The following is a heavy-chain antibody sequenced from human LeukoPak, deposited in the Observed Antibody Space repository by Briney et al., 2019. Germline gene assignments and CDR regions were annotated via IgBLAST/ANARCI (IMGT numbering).Heavy chain of an antibody. J-gene: IGHJ6*02. V-gene: IGHV1-2*02. D-gene: IGHD3-3*01. CDR2: INPNSGGT. CDR3: ARHPDYDFWSGYRPYYYYGMDV. Sequence: ASVKVSCKASGYTFTGYYMHWVRQAPGQGLEWMGWINPNSGGTNYAQKFQGRVTMTRDTSISTAYMELSRLRSDDTAVYYCARHPDYDFWSGYRPYYYYGMDVWGQGTTVAVSS. CDR1: GYTFTGYY.